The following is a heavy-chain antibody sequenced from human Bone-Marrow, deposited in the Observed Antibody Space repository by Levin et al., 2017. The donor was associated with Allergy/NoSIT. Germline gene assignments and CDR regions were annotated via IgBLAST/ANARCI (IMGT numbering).Heavy chain of an antibody. D-gene: IGHD6-19*01. Sequence: GGSLRLSCAVSGFKFSNYAMHWVRQAPGKGLEWVALISYDGNHRYYTDSVKGRFTISRDDSKNTLYLQMNSLRGNDTALYYCARDAVLVAGMYYFDYWGQGALVTVSS. CDR3: ARDAVLVAGMYYFDY. CDR2: ISYDGNHR. CDR1: GFKFSNYA. V-gene: IGHV3-30-3*01. J-gene: IGHJ4*02.